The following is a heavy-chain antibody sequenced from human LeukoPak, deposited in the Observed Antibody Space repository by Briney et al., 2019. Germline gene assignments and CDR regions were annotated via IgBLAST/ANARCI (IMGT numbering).Heavy chain of an antibody. CDR3: AKYGSGSYYEADY. J-gene: IGHJ4*02. Sequence: GGSLRLSCAASGFTFNNYGMSWVRQAPGKGLEWVSAISGSGDRTYYADSVKGRFTISRDNSKNTLYLQMNSLRAEDTAVYYCAKYGSGSYYEADYWGQGTLVTVSS. CDR2: ISGSGDRT. V-gene: IGHV3-23*01. CDR1: GFTFNNYG. D-gene: IGHD3-10*01.